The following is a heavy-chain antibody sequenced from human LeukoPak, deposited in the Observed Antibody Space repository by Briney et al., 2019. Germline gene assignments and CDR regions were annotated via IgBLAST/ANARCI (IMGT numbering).Heavy chain of an antibody. CDR1: GFTFSSYE. V-gene: IGHV3-48*03. J-gene: IGHJ6*04. D-gene: IGHD3-10*02. CDR2: ISSSGSTI. Sequence: GGSLRLSCAASGFTFSSYELNWVRQAPGKGLEWVSYISSSGSTIYYADSVKGRFTISRDNAKNSLYLQMNSLRAEDTAVYYYAELGITMIGGVWGKGTTVTISS. CDR3: AELGITMIGGV.